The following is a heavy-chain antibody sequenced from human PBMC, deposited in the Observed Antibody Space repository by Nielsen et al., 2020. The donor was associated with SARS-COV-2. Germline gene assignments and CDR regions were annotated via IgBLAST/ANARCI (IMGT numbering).Heavy chain of an antibody. Sequence: GESLKISCAASGFTFSSYSMNWVRQAPGKGLEWVSYISSSSSTIYYADSVKGRFTISRDNSKNTLYLQMNSLRAEDTAVYYCARARSYYWGQGTLVTVSS. V-gene: IGHV3-48*01. CDR3: ARARSYY. CDR2: ISSSSSTI. CDR1: GFTFSSYS. D-gene: IGHD1-26*01. J-gene: IGHJ4*02.